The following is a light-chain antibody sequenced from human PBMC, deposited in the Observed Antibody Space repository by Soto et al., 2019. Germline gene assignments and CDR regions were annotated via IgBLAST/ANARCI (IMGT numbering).Light chain of an antibody. V-gene: IGLV2-23*01. CDR3: CSYGVRSTYV. CDR2: EGS. CDR1: SSDVGSYNL. Sequence: QSALTQPASVSGSPGQSITISCTGTSSDVGSYNLVSWYQQHPGKAPKLMIYEGSKRPTGVSNRFSGSKSANTASLTISGLQPEDEAEYYCCSYGVRSTYVFGGGTKLTVL. J-gene: IGLJ3*02.